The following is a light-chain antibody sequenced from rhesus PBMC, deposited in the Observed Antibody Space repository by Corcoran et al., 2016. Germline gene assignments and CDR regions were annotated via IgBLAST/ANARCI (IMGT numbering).Light chain of an antibody. CDR3: CSYTSSNTFI. V-gene: IGLV2S7*01. CDR2: GVT. J-gene: IGLJ1*01. CDR1: SSDIGTYAY. Sequence: QSAPTQPPSVSGSPGQPVTISCAGTSSDIGTYAYVSWYQQHPGKAPKLMIYGVTIRPSGVSDRFSGSKSGNTASLTISGLQAEDEADYYCCSYTSSNTFIFGSGTRLTVL.